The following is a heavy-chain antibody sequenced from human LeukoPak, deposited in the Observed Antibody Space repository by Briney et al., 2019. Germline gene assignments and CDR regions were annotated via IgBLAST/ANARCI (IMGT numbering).Heavy chain of an antibody. J-gene: IGHJ3*02. D-gene: IGHD1-20*01. CDR2: INSDGSST. CDR3: ARDGLTAPDAFDI. CDR1: RFTFSSYW. V-gene: IGHV3-74*01. Sequence: GGSLRLSCAASRFTFSSYWMHWVRQAPGKGLVWVSRINSDGSSTSYADSVKGRFTISRDNAKNTLYLQMNSLRAEDTAVYYCARDGLTAPDAFDIWGQGTMVTVSS.